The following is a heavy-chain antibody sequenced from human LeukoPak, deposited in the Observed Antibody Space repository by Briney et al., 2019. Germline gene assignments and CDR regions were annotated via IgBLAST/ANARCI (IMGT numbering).Heavy chain of an antibody. Sequence: SVKVSCKASGGTFSSYAISWVRQAPGQGLEWMGRIIPILGIANYAQKFQGRVTITADKSTSTAYMELSSLRSEDTAVYYCASSLGYCSSTSCYEGVLNYYYYGMDVWGQGTTVTVSS. V-gene: IGHV1-69*04. CDR2: IIPILGIA. CDR1: GGTFSSYA. D-gene: IGHD2-2*01. CDR3: ASSLGYCSSTSCYEGVLNYYYYGMDV. J-gene: IGHJ6*02.